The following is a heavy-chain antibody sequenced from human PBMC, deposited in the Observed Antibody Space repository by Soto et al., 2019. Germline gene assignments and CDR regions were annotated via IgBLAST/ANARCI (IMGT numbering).Heavy chain of an antibody. V-gene: IGHV3-30*18. Sequence: QVQLVESGGGVVQPGRSLRLSCAASGFTFSSYGVHWVRQAPGQRLVWVAVISYDGRNKYYAGSVKGRFTISRDNSKNTLYLQMNSLRAEDTAVYYCAKDGSQYKQGCGGYWGQGSLVTVSS. J-gene: IGHJ4*02. CDR3: AKDGSQYKQGCGGY. CDR2: ISYDGRNK. CDR1: GFTFSSYG. D-gene: IGHD1-20*01.